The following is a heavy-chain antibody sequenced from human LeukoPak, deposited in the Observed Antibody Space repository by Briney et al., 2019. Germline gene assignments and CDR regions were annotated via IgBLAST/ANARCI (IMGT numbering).Heavy chain of an antibody. CDR2: INHSEST. J-gene: IGHJ4*02. CDR1: GGSFSGYY. V-gene: IGHV4-34*01. D-gene: IGHD6-13*01. CDR3: ARAQQLYYFDY. Sequence: SETLSLTCAVYGGSFSGYYWSWIRQPPGKGLEWIGEINHSESTNYNPSLKSRVTISVDTSKSQFSLKLSSVNAADTAVYYCARAQQLYYFDYWGQGTLVTVSS.